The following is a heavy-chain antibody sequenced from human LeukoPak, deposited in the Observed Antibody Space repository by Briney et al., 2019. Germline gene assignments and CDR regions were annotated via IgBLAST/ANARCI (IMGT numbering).Heavy chain of an antibody. J-gene: IGHJ4*02. CDR1: GGSISSGGYY. V-gene: IGHV4-31*03. Sequence: PSQTLSLTCTVSGGSISSGGYYWSWIRQHPGKGLEWIGYIYYSGSTYYNPFLKSRVTISVDTSKNQFSLKLSSVTAADTAVYYCARVADSSGWYGGLFDYWGQGTLVTVSS. CDR3: ARVADSSGWYGGLFDY. CDR2: IYYSGST. D-gene: IGHD6-19*01.